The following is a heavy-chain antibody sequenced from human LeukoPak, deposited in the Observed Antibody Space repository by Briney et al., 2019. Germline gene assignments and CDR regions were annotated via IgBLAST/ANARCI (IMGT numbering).Heavy chain of an antibody. CDR2: ISVSGGT. CDR1: GYTFTTYA. V-gene: IGHV3-23*01. D-gene: IGHD1-1*01. J-gene: IGHJ4*02. Sequence: GGSLRLSCAASGYTFTTYAMSWVRQAPGKGLEWVSAISVSGGTYYADSVKGRFTISRDNSKNTLYLQMNSLRADDTAVYYCAKRQPYYFDYWGQGTLVTVSS. CDR3: AKRQPYYFDY.